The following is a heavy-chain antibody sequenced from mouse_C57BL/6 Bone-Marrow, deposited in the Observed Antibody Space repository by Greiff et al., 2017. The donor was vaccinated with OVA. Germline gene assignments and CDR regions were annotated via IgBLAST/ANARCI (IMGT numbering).Heavy chain of an antibody. J-gene: IGHJ3*01. CDR3: ARSSLWIAY. CDR2: IDPSDSYT. CDR1: GYTFTSYW. V-gene: IGHV1-59*01. D-gene: IGHD6-1*01. Sequence: QVQLQQPGAELVRPGTSVKLSCKASGYTFTSYWMHWVKQRPGQGLEWIGVIDPSDSYTNYNQKFKGKATLTVDTSSSTAYMQLSSLTSEDSAVYDCARSSLWIAYWGQGTLVTVSA.